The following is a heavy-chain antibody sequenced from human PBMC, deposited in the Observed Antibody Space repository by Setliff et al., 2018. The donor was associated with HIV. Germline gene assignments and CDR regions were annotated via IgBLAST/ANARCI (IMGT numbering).Heavy chain of an antibody. CDR3: ARVSRGGWQQLARWDYYYMDV. J-gene: IGHJ6*03. D-gene: IGHD6-13*01. CDR2: MNPNSGNT. Sequence: ASVKVSCKASGYTFTSYDINWVRQATGQWLEWMGWMNPNSGNTGYAQKFQGRVTITRNTSISTAYMELSSLRSEDTAVYYCARVSRGGWQQLARWDYYYMDVWGKGTTVTVSS. CDR1: GYTFTSYD. V-gene: IGHV1-8*03.